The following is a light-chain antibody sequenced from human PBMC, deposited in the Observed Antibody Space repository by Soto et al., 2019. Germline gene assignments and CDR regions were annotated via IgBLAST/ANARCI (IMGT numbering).Light chain of an antibody. Sequence: SVLTQPPSVSGAPGQRVTISCTGSSSNIGAGHDVHRYQQLPGTAPKLLIYGNGNRPSGVPDRFSGSKSGTSASPAITGLQAEDEADYYCQSYDSSLSGSEVFGTGTKVTVL. V-gene: IGLV1-40*01. CDR2: GNG. CDR1: SSNIGAGHD. J-gene: IGLJ1*01. CDR3: QSYDSSLSGSEV.